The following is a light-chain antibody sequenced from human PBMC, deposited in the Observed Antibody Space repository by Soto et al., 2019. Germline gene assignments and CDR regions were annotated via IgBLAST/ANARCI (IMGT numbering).Light chain of an antibody. CDR2: GAS. Sequence: EIVMTQSPATLSVSPGERATLSCRASQSVSSNLAWYQQKPVQAPRLLIYGASTRATGIPARFSGRGSGTEFTLTFSRLQSEDFAVYYCQQYNNWLVTFGQGTKVEIK. V-gene: IGKV3-15*01. J-gene: IGKJ1*01. CDR1: QSVSSN. CDR3: QQYNNWLVT.